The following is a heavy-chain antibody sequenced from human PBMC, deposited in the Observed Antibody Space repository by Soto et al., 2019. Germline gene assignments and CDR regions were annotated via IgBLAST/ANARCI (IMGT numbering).Heavy chain of an antibody. Sequence: QVHLVESGGGVVQPGRSLRLSCVVSGVTFRTYGIHWVRQAPGKGLEWVAVISYDGKTKFSADSVKGRFTISKDTSKNTVFLQMNSLATEDTALYFCAKSDKGVFGVVMSPALDPFDVWGQGTLVAVSS. CDR2: ISYDGKTK. J-gene: IGHJ3*01. CDR1: GVTFRTYG. CDR3: AKSDKGVFGVVMSPALDPFDV. D-gene: IGHD3-3*01. V-gene: IGHV3-30*18.